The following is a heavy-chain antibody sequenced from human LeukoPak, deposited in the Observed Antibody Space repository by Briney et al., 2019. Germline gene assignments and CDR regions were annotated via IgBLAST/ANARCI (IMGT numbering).Heavy chain of an antibody. CDR2: ISAYNGNT. CDR3: ATDLTALYYFDY. D-gene: IGHD4/OR15-4a*01. CDR1: GYTFTSYG. V-gene: IGHV1-18*01. J-gene: IGHJ4*02. Sequence: ASVKVSCKASGYTFTSYGISWVRQAPGQGLEWMGWISAYNGNTNYAQKLQGRVTMTTDTSTSTAYMELRSLRSDDTAVYYCATDLTALYYFDYWGQGTLVTVSS.